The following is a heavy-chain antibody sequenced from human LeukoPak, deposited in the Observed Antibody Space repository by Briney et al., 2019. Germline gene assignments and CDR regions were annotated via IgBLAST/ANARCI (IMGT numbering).Heavy chain of an antibody. D-gene: IGHD1-26*01. CDR3: AREKEVMREHKINTLDY. CDR2: ISSSGSTI. V-gene: IGHV3-48*03. J-gene: IGHJ4*02. Sequence: GGSLRLSCAASGFTFSSYEMNWVRQAPGKGLEWVSYISSSGSTIYYADSVKGRFTISRDNAKNSLYLQMNSLRAEDTAVYFCAREKEVMREHKINTLDYWGQGTLVTVSS. CDR1: GFTFSSYE.